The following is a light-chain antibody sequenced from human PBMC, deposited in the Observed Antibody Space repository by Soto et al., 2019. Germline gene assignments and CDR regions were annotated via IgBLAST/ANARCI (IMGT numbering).Light chain of an antibody. CDR1: SSNIGGNS. Sequence: QSVLTQPPSVSAAPGQKVTISCSGSSSNIGGNSVSWYQQLPGTAPKLLIYDDNKRPSGIPDRFSGSRSGTSASLAISGLQSEDEADYYCASWDDSLTGHYVFGTGTKVTVL. J-gene: IGLJ1*01. CDR2: DDN. CDR3: ASWDDSLTGHYV. V-gene: IGLV1-51*01.